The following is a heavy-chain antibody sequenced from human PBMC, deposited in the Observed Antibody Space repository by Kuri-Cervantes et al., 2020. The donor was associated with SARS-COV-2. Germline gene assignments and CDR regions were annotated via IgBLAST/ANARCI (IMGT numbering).Heavy chain of an antibody. V-gene: IGHV5-51*01. Sequence: GESLKISCKGSGYSFTSYWIGWVRQMPGKCLEWMGIIYPGDSDTRYSPSFEGQVTISADKSISTAYLQWSSLKASDTAMYYCARGGGPSLRYYYYYMDVWGKGTTVTVSS. CDR2: IYPGDSDT. CDR3: ARGGGPSLRYYYYYMDV. CDR1: GYSFTSYW. J-gene: IGHJ6*03. D-gene: IGHD2-15*01.